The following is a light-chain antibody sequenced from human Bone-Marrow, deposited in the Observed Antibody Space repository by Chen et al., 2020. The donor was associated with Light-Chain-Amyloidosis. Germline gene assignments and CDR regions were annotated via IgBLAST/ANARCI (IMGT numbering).Light chain of an antibody. Sequence: SYELIQPPSVSVSPGQTARITCSGDDLPTKYAYWYQQKPGQAPVLVIHRDTERPSGISERFSGSSSGTTATLTISGVQVEDEADYHCQSADSSGTYEVIFGGGTKLTVL. CDR1: DLPTKY. CDR2: RDT. J-gene: IGLJ2*01. V-gene: IGLV3-25*03. CDR3: QSADSSGTYEVI.